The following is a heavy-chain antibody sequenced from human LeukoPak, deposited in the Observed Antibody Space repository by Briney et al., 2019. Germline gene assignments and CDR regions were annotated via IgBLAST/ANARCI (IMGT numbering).Heavy chain of an antibody. J-gene: IGHJ4*02. D-gene: IGHD5-18*01. Sequence: ASVKVSCKASGYTFTSYGISWVRQAPGLGLESMGWISAYDGNTNYAQKFQGRVTMTTDTSTSTAYMELRSLRSDDTAVYYCARQVDTTMALPDYWCQGTLVTVSS. CDR1: GYTFTSYG. CDR3: ARQVDTTMALPDY. CDR2: ISAYDGNT. V-gene: IGHV1-18*01.